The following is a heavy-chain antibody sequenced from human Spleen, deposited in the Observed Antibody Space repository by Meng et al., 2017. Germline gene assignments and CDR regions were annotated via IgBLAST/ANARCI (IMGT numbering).Heavy chain of an antibody. CDR1: GFTISDYD. V-gene: IGHV3-11*04. CDR3: TRPDWEPRAFDI. CDR2: ISKSGTTI. J-gene: IGHJ3*02. D-gene: IGHD1-14*01. Sequence: GESLKISCAASGFTISDYDMSWLRQAPGKGLEWVSYISKSGTTIYQADSVKGRFTISRENAKNSLYLQMNSLRADDTAVYYCTRPDWEPRAFDIWGQGTMVTVSS.